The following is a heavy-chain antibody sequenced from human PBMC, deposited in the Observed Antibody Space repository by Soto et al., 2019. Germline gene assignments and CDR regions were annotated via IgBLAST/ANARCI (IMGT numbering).Heavy chain of an antibody. CDR1: GFTFSSYG. D-gene: IGHD2-2*01. CDR3: AKTQCSSTSCYFDY. J-gene: IGHJ4*02. CDR2: ISYDGSEK. Sequence: QVQLVESGGGVVQPGRSLRLSCAASGFTFSSYGMHWVRQAPGKGLEWVAVISYDGSEKYYADSVKGRFTISRDNSKNTLYLQMNSLRDEDTAVYYCAKTQCSSTSCYFDYWGQGTLVTVSS. V-gene: IGHV3-30*18.